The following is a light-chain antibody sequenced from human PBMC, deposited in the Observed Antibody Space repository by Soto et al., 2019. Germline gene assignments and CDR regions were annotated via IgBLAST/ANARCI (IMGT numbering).Light chain of an antibody. V-gene: IGKV3-20*01. CDR1: QSVSSSY. CDR2: GAS. Sequence: EIVLTQSPGTLSLSPGERATLSCRASQSVSSSYLAWYQHKPGQAPRLLIYGASSRATGIPDRFSGSGSGTDFTLTISRRESEDIAVYYCQQYGSSPHTFGQGTKLEIK. J-gene: IGKJ2*01. CDR3: QQYGSSPHT.